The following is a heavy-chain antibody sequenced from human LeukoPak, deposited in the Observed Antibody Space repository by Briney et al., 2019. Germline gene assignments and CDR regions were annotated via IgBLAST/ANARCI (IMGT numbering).Heavy chain of an antibody. CDR3: ARRPFGADY. J-gene: IGHJ4*02. CDR2: IKEDGSEK. D-gene: IGHD3-10*01. CDR1: GFTFSNYW. V-gene: IGHV3-7*01. Sequence: GGSLRLSCAASGFTFSNYWMGWVRQPPGKGLQWVANIKEDGSEKYYVDSVKGRFTISRDNAKNLVYLQMNSLRVEDTAVYYCARRPFGADYWGQGTLVTVPS.